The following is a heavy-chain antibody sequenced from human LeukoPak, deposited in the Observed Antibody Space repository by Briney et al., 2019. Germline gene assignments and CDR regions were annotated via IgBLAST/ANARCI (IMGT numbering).Heavy chain of an antibody. CDR1: GFTFSSYA. D-gene: IGHD3-10*01. V-gene: IGHV3-30-3*02. Sequence: GGSLRLSCAASGFTFSSYAMHWVRQAPGKGLEWVAVISYDGSNKYYADSVKGRFTISRDNSKNTLYLQMNSPRAEDTAVYYCAKSLVRGPRGDWGQGTLVTVSS. J-gene: IGHJ4*02. CDR2: ISYDGSNK. CDR3: AKSLVRGPRGD.